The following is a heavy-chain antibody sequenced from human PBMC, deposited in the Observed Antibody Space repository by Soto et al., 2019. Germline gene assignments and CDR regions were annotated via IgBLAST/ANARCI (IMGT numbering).Heavy chain of an antibody. Sequence: QVXLVQSGAEVKKPGXSVKVSCKASGYTFTSYGISWVRQAPGQGLEWMGWISAYNGNTNYAQKLXXXXXXXXXTXXXXXXXXXXXXXXXXXXXYYXXXXKRXEXREXDYWGQGXLVTV. CDR3: XXXKRXEXREXDY. V-gene: IGHV1-18*01. J-gene: IGHJ4*02. CDR2: ISAYNGNT. CDR1: GYTFTSYG. D-gene: IGHD3-10*01.